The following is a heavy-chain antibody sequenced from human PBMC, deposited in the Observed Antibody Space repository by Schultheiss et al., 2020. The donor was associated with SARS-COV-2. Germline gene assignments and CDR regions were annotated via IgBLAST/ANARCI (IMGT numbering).Heavy chain of an antibody. D-gene: IGHD6-19*01. CDR1: GFTFGNYW. CDR3: VRDAGNSGRY. J-gene: IGHJ4*02. Sequence: SCAVSGFTFGNYWMHWVRQAPGKGPEWVANIKADGSEIHYVDSVEGRFTMSRDNGKNTVYLQMNSLRAEDTAVYYCVRDAGNSGRYGGQGTLVTVSS. V-gene: IGHV3-7*01. CDR2: IKADGSEI.